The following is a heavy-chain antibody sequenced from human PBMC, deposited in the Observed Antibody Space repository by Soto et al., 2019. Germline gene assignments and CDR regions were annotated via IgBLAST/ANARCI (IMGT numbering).Heavy chain of an antibody. CDR2: ISPYNGDT. D-gene: IGHD2-15*01. CDR1: GYTFTTYG. CDR3: AKSSRAHMIVVEAGTRFDY. Sequence: QVQLVQSGAEVKRPGASLKVSCKASGYTFTTYGINWVRQAPGQGLEWMGWISPYNGDTNYAQNLQGRVTLTTDTSRSTAYIALRTLTSSERAVYYCAKSSRAHMIVVEAGTRFDYWGQGTLVTVSS. J-gene: IGHJ4*02. V-gene: IGHV1-18*04.